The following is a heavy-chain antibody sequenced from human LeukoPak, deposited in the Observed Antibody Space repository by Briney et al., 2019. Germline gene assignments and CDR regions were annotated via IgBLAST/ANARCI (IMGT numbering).Heavy chain of an antibody. V-gene: IGHV4-39*01. CDR2: IYYSGST. D-gene: IGHD6-13*01. CDR1: GGSISSSSYY. J-gene: IGHJ4*02. Sequence: PSETLSLTCTVSGGSISSSSYYWGWIRQPPGKGLEGIGSIYYSGSTYYNPSLKSRVTISVDTSKNQFSLKLRSVTAADTAVYYCASRQQLEIDYWGQGTLVTVSS. CDR3: ASRQQLEIDY.